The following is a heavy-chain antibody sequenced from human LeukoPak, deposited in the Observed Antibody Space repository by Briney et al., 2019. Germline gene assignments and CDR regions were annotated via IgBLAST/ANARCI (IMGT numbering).Heavy chain of an antibody. J-gene: IGHJ4*02. D-gene: IGHD1-26*01. Sequence: KPSETLSLTCTVSGGSISSHYWSWIRQPPGKGLEWIGYIYYSGSTYYNPSLKSRVTTSVDTSKNQFFLKLNSVTAADTGVYYCARALMGGLFDYWGLGTLVTVSS. V-gene: IGHV4-59*08. CDR2: IYYSGST. CDR3: ARALMGGLFDY. CDR1: GGSISSHY.